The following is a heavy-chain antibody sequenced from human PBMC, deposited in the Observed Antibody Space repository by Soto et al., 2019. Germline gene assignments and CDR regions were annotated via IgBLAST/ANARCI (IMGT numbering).Heavy chain of an antibody. J-gene: IGHJ4*02. V-gene: IGHV4-34*01. Sequence: SETLSLTCAVYDGSSNNYYWSWIRQPPGKGLEWIGEINHSGSTNYNASLKSRVTISEDTSKKQFSLELRFVTAADTAVYYCAGAGCLRAVSSCWGQG. CDR1: DGSSNNYY. D-gene: IGHD3-16*01. CDR3: AGAGCLRAVSSC. CDR2: INHSGST.